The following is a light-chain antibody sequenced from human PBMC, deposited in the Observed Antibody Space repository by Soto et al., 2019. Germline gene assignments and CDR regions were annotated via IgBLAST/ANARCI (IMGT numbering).Light chain of an antibody. CDR1: SSDVGTYNL. CDR2: EVT. J-gene: IGLJ1*01. Sequence: QSVLTQPASVSGSPGQSITISCTGTSSDVGTYNLVSWYQQYPGKAPKLIIYEVTKRPSGVSNRFSGSKSGNTASLTISGLQAEDEADYYCCSYAGNSAYVFGIGTKVTVL. CDR3: CSYAGNSAYV. V-gene: IGLV2-23*02.